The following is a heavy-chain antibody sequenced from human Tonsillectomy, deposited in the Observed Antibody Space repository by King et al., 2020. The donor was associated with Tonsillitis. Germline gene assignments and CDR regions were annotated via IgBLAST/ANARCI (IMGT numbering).Heavy chain of an antibody. Sequence: VQLVESGGGLVKPGGSLRLSCAASGLIFSYAWMSWVRQAPGKGVEWVGRIKSKTDGGTTDYAAPVKGRFTISRDDSKNTLYLQMNSLKTEDTAVYYCTTDPRFLEWLLSPFDYWGQGTLVTVSS. V-gene: IGHV3-15*01. CDR2: IKSKTDGGTT. CDR1: GLIFSYAW. J-gene: IGHJ4*02. D-gene: IGHD3-3*01. CDR3: TTDPRFLEWLLSPFDY.